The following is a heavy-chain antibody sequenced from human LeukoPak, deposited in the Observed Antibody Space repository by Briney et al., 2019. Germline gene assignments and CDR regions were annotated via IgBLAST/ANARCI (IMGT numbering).Heavy chain of an antibody. D-gene: IGHD6-19*01. V-gene: IGHV1-2*02. CDR3: ARVRQWLGNWFDP. CDR2: INPNSGDT. Sequence: ASVKVSCKASGYTFTSYDINWVRQATGQGLEWMGWINPNSGDTNYAQMFQGRVTMTRDTSTSTAYMEVSRLRSDDTAVYYCARVRQWLGNWFDPWCQGTLVTVSS. J-gene: IGHJ5*02. CDR1: GYTFTSYD.